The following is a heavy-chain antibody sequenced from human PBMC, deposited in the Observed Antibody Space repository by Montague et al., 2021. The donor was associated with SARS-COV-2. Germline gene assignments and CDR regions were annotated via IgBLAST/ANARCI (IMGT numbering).Heavy chain of an antibody. V-gene: IGHV4-34*01. D-gene: IGHD2-15*01. CDR3: ASQPYGNHLPPPGY. Sequence: SETLSLTCALNGGSFSFYYWTWIRQSPGKGLEWIGGINQAGRTTCNPSLSSRLTMSIDTSRKQYSLNLRSVTAADTAVYYCASQPYGNHLPPPGYWGQGTLVTVSS. CDR1: GGSFSFYY. CDR2: INQAGRT. J-gene: IGHJ4*02.